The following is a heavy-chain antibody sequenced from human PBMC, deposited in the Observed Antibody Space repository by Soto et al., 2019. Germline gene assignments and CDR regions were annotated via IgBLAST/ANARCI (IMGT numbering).Heavy chain of an antibody. CDR2: ISYSGST. J-gene: IGHJ2*01. CDR3: AIDRHPYYYGSGSDGCYFDL. V-gene: IGHV4-59*01. CDR1: GGSISSYY. Sequence: QVQLQESGPGLVKPSETLSLTCTVSGGSISSYYWSWIRQPPGKGLEWIGYISYSGSTNYNQSLTSRVTISVDPSKNHFSLNLSSVSAADTAVYYCAIDRHPYYYGSGSDGCYFDLWGRGTLVTVSS. D-gene: IGHD3-10*01.